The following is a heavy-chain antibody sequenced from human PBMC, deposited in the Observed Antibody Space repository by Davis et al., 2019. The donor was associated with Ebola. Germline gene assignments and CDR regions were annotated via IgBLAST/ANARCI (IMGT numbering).Heavy chain of an antibody. CDR3: ARDRHDSRAYGF. V-gene: IGHV4-39*02. D-gene: IGHD3-22*01. CDR2: VHYGGDS. J-gene: IGHJ4*02. Sequence: SETLSLTCTVSGASISSSSHYWAWIRQPPNKGPEWIGSVHYGGDSYYNSSLKSRVVISLDTSKNQFSLTMIYLTAADTAIYFCARDRHDSRAYGFWGQGTLVTVSS. CDR1: GASISSSSHY.